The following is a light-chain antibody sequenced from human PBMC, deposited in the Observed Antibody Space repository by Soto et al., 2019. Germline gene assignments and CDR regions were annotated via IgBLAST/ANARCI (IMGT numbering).Light chain of an antibody. V-gene: IGKV3-15*01. Sequence: EILMTQSPATLSVSPGERVTLSCRASQSVSSYLAWYQQKPGQPPRLLIYGASTRATGIPARFSGSGSGTEFTLTIGSRPSEDFAFYYCQQYNNLPRTFGQGAKVEIK. CDR1: QSVSSY. CDR3: QQYNNLPRT. J-gene: IGKJ1*01. CDR2: GAS.